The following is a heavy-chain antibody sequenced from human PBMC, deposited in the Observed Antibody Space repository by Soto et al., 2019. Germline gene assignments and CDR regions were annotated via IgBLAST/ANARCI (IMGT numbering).Heavy chain of an antibody. CDR1: GFTFGDHA. D-gene: IGHD2-2*01. CDR3: QYQLLTYYYGRDV. V-gene: IGHV3-49*03. Sequence: PGGSLRLSCIGSGFTFGDHAMSWFRQAPGKGLEWVGFIRSKAYGGTTEYAASVKGRFTISRDDSNSIAYLQMNSLKTEDTAVYYCQYQLLTYYYGRDVWGQGTTVTVSS. J-gene: IGHJ6*02. CDR2: IRSKAYGGTT.